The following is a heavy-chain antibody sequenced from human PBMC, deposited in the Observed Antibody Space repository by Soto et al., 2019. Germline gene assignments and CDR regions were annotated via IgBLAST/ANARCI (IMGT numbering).Heavy chain of an antibody. CDR2: IYHSGST. J-gene: IGHJ4*02. CDR1: GGSISSSNW. D-gene: IGHD1-26*01. Sequence: QVQLQESGPGLVKPSGTLSLTCAVSGGSISSSNWWSWVRQPPGKGLEWIGEIYHSGSTNHNPSLKGGVPISVERSKTQSPLKLGPVPAADTAVYSCAGQSIGGATGADSGGQGPRFPVSS. V-gene: IGHV4-4*02. CDR3: AGQSIGGATGADS.